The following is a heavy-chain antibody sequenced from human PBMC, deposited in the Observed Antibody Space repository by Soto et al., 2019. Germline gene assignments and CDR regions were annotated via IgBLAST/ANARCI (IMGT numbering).Heavy chain of an antibody. D-gene: IGHD3-22*01. Sequence: GGSLRLSCEASGFPFSSYSMNWVRQAPGKGLEWVSSISSSSSYIYYADSVKGRFTISRDNAKNSLYLQMNSLRAEDTAVYYCARLGYYYDSSGLLWGQGTLVTVSS. CDR2: ISSSSSYI. V-gene: IGHV3-21*01. CDR1: GFPFSSYS. J-gene: IGHJ4*02. CDR3: ARLGYYYDSSGLL.